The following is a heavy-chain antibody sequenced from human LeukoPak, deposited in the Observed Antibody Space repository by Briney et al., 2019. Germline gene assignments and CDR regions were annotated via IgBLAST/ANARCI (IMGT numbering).Heavy chain of an antibody. J-gene: IGHJ3*02. CDR3: ARGDSLGFDI. CDR2: MNPNSGNT. CDR1: GYTFTGYY. V-gene: IGHV1-8*02. Sequence: ASVKVSCKASGYTFTGYYMHWVRQATGQGLEWMGWMNPNSGNTGYAQKFQGRVTMTRNTSISTAYMELSSLRSEDTAVYYCARGDSLGFDIWGQGTMVTVSS. D-gene: IGHD3-16*01.